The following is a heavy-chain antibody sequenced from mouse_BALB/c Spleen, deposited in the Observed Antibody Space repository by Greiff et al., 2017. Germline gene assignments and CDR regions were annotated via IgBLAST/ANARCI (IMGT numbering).Heavy chain of an antibody. CDR3: ARVGGKYFDY. Sequence: EVQLQESGPGLVKPSQSLSITCSVTGYSITSGYYWNWIRQFPGNKLEWMGYISYDGSNNSNPSLKNRISITRDTSKNQFFLKLNSVTTEDTATYYCARVGGKYFDYWGQGTARTVAS. CDR1: GYSITSGYY. CDR2: ISYDGSN. V-gene: IGHV3-6*02. D-gene: IGHD2-1*01. J-gene: IGHJ2*01.